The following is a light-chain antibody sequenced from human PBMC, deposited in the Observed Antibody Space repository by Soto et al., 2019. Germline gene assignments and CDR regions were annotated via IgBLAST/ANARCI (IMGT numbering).Light chain of an antibody. V-gene: IGKV2-28*01. Sequence: DLVMTQSPLSLPVTPGEPASIFCRSSQSLLYSDGYNYLDWYLQKPGQSPQLLIYLGSYRASGVPDRFSGSGSGTDFTLKISRVEAEDVGVYYCMQALQTPLTFGGGTKVEIK. J-gene: IGKJ4*01. CDR1: QSLLYSDGYNY. CDR3: MQALQTPLT. CDR2: LGS.